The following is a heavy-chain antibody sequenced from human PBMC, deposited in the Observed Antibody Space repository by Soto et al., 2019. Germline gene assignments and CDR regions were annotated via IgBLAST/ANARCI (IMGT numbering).Heavy chain of an antibody. D-gene: IGHD6-13*01. J-gene: IGHJ4*02. Sequence: GGSLRLSCAASGFSFGSYALSWVRQAPGKGLEWVSTISGSDGKTFYADSVKGRFSISRDTSQNTLYLQMNSLRAEDTAVYYCAKVQQLVPDYWGQGTLVTVSS. CDR2: ISGSDGKT. CDR1: GFSFGSYA. CDR3: AKVQQLVPDY. V-gene: IGHV3-23*01.